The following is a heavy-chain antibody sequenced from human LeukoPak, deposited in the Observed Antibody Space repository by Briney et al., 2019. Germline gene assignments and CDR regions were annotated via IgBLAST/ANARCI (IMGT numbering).Heavy chain of an antibody. D-gene: IGHD3-9*01. V-gene: IGHV4-34*01. CDR3: ARNDILTGFHFAX. CDR1: GGSFSDYF. Sequence: SETLSLTCAVYGGSFSDYFCSCVRQPPGEGLEWIGAINHSATTSYNPSLKSRATISVDTSKNQFSLKLTSVTAADTAVYYCARNDILTGFHFAXXXQXTXVTVSS. CDR2: INHSATT. J-gene: IGHJ4*02.